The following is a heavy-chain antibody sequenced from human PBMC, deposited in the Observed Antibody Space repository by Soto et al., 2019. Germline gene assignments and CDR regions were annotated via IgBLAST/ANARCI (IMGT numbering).Heavy chain of an antibody. J-gene: IGHJ5*02. CDR2: IYYTGKT. Sequence: PSETLCITCSFSVDYIHGGGYYWTWIRQRPGKGLEWMGYIYYTGKTYYNPSLESRLTISVDRSKNQFSLRLTSVTAADTAVYFCGRDLTSNANCIDPWGQGTLVTVSS. D-gene: IGHD2-2*01. CDR1: VDYIHGGGYY. V-gene: IGHV4-31*02. CDR3: GRDLTSNANCIDP.